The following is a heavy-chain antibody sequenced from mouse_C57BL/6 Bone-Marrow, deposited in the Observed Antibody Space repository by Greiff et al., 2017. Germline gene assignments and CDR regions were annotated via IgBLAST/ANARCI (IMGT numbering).Heavy chain of an antibody. D-gene: IGHD2-3*01. J-gene: IGHJ3*01. CDR3: ARDLIYDGSSWFAY. CDR2: ISYDGSN. CDR1: GYSITSGYY. Sequence: EVKVEESGPGIVKPSQSLSLTCSVTGYSITSGYYWHWIRQFPGNKLEWMGYISYDGSNNYNPSLKNRISITHDTSKNQFFLKLNSVTTEDTATYYCARDLIYDGSSWFAYWGQGTLVTVSA. V-gene: IGHV3-6*01.